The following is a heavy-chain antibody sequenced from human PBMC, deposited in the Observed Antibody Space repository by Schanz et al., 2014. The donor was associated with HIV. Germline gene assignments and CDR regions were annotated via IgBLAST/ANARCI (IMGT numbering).Heavy chain of an antibody. CDR2: ISHNGNND. CDR3: AKPEYDSSGNSQSHFDY. V-gene: IGHV3-30*18. J-gene: IGHJ4*02. Sequence: QVQLVESGGGVVQPGRSLRLSCAASGFTFSTNDMHWVRQVPGKGLEWVAVISHNGNNDYYAESVKGRVTISRDNSKNTLYLQMNNLKTEDTAVYYCAKPEYDSSGNSQSHFDYWGQGTLVTVSS. CDR1: GFTFSTND. D-gene: IGHD3-22*01.